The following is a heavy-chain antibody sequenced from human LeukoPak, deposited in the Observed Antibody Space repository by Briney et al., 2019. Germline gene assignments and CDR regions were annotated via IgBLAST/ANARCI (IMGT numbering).Heavy chain of an antibody. CDR1: GYTLTELS. Sequence: GASVKVSCKVSGYTLTELSMHWVRQAPGKGLEWMGGFDPEDGETIYAQKFQGRVTITADESTSTAYMELSSLRSEDTAVYYCARLGRTNSYWGQGTLVTVSS. V-gene: IGHV1-24*01. CDR3: ARLGRTNSY. CDR2: FDPEDGET. J-gene: IGHJ4*02. D-gene: IGHD4-23*01.